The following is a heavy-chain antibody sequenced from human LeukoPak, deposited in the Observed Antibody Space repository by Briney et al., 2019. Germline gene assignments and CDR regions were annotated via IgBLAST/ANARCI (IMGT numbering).Heavy chain of an antibody. CDR2: INPNNGGT. J-gene: IGHJ4*02. D-gene: IGHD2-15*01. CDR3: VPTCSGSCSQYYFDY. V-gene: IGHV1-2*02. CDR1: GYSFTAYY. Sequence: ASVKVSCKTSGYSFTAYYMHWVRRAPGQGLEWMGWINPNNGGTNYAQKFQGRVTMTRDTSISTAYMELSRLRSDDTAVYYCVPTCSGSCSQYYFDYWGQGTLVTVSP.